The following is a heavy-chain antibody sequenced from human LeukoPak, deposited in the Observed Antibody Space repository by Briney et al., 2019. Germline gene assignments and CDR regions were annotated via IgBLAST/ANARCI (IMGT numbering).Heavy chain of an antibody. CDR2: IRRKAYGGAP. J-gene: IGHJ4*02. Sequence: PGRSLRLSCTGSGFTFGDSSLSWFRRAPGEGLEWVSFIRRKAYGGAPEYAASVKGRFNISRDDSKSSAYLQMNSLKTEDTAVYYCTRAPYYDFIQDYWGQGTLVTVSS. CDR1: GFTFGDSS. CDR3: TRAPYYDFIQDY. V-gene: IGHV3-49*03. D-gene: IGHD3-3*01.